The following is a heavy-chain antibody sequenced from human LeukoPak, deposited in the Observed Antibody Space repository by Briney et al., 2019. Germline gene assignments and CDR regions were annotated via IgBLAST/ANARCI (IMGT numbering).Heavy chain of an antibody. CDR1: GYTLTELS. D-gene: IGHD3-10*01. Sequence: ASVKVSCKVSGYTLTELSMHWVRQAPGKGLEWMGGFDPEDGETIYAQKFQGRVTMTEDTSTDTAYMELSSLRSEDTAVYYCAIGRRYGSGSYLIFDYCGQGTLVTVSP. CDR2: FDPEDGET. V-gene: IGHV1-24*01. J-gene: IGHJ4*02. CDR3: AIGRRYGSGSYLIFDY.